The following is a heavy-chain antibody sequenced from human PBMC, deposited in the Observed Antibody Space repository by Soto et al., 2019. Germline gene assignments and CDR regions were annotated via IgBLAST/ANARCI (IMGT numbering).Heavy chain of an antibody. CDR3: AKDYSGGGSSTSLGHY. CDR2: ISGSGGST. V-gene: IGHV3-23*01. CDR1: GFTFCSFA. Sequence: GGAPRLSFAAPGFTFCSFALSWVRPAPGEGLEWVSAISGSGGSTYYADSVKGRFTISRDNSKNTLYLQMNSLRAEDTAVYYCAKDYSGGGSSTSLGHYWGQGTLVTVSS. D-gene: IGHD2-2*01. J-gene: IGHJ4*02.